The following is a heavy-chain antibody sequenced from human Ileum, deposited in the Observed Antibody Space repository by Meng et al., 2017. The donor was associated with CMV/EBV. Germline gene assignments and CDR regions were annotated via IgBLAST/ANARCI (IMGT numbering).Heavy chain of an antibody. Sequence: SGYTFTGYYMHWVRQAPGQGLEWMGWINPKSGGTNYAQKFQGRVTMTRDTSISTAYMELSSLRSDDTAVYYCARGRGIMGAYHYDYWGQGTLVTVSS. V-gene: IGHV1-2*02. CDR3: ARGRGIMGAYHYDY. J-gene: IGHJ4*02. CDR2: INPKSGGT. D-gene: IGHD1-26*01. CDR1: GYTFTGYY.